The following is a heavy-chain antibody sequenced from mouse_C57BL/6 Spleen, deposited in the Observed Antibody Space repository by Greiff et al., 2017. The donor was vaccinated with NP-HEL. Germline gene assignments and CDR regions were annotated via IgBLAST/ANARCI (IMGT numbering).Heavy chain of an antibody. CDR2: ISSGSSTI. CDR3: ARGGPYYGSSYWYFDV. J-gene: IGHJ1*03. D-gene: IGHD1-1*01. CDR1: GFTFSDYG. Sequence: EVQLKESGGGLVKPGGSLKLSCAASGFTFSDYGMHWVRQAPEKGLEWVAYISSGSSTIYYADTVKGRFTISRDNAKNTLFLQMTSLRSEDTAMYYCARGGPYYGSSYWYFDVWGTGTTVTVSS. V-gene: IGHV5-17*01.